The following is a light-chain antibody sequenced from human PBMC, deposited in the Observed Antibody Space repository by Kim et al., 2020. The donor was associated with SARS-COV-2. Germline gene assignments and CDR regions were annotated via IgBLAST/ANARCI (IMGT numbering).Light chain of an antibody. Sequence: SYFAWYQQKPGQAPRLLIYGTSTRATGVPDRFSGGGSGTDVALTINRLEPEDAAIYYCHHYGSQLWTFGQGTKVDIK. J-gene: IGKJ1*01. CDR2: GTS. V-gene: IGKV3-20*01. CDR3: HHYGSQLWT. CDR1: SY.